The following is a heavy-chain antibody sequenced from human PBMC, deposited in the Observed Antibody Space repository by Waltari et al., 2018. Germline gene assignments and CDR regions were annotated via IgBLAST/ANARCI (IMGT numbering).Heavy chain of an antibody. CDR1: GFTFSSYA. Sequence: EVQLVESGGGLVQPGGSLRLYCAASGFTFSSYAMSWVRQAPGKGLEWVSAISCSGGSTYYADSVKGRFTISRDNSKNTLYLQMNSLRAEDTAVYYCAKDRGYYYYMDVWGKGTTVTVSS. CDR2: ISCSGGST. D-gene: IGHD3-10*01. V-gene: IGHV3-23*04. J-gene: IGHJ6*03. CDR3: AKDRGYYYYMDV.